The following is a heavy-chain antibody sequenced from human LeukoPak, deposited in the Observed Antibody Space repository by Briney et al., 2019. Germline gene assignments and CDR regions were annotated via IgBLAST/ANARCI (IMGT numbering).Heavy chain of an antibody. D-gene: IGHD6-19*01. CDR1: GFTLSSYW. Sequence: GGSLRLSCAAFGFTLSSYWMHWVRQAPGKGLVWVSRINSDGSSISYADSVKGRFTISRDNAKNTLYLQMNSLRAEDTAVYYCARAGSSGWDYWGQGTLVTVSS. J-gene: IGHJ4*02. CDR3: ARAGSSGWDY. V-gene: IGHV3-74*01. CDR2: INSDGSSI.